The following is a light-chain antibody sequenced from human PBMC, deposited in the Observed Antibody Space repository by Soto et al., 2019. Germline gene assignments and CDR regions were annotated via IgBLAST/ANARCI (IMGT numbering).Light chain of an antibody. Sequence: VLTQPASVSGSPGQSITISCTGTSSDVGGYNYVSWYQQHPGKAPKLMIYDVSNRPSGVSNRFSVSKSGNTASLTISGLQAEDEADYYCSSYTSSSTRVFGTGTKVTVL. V-gene: IGLV2-14*01. CDR2: DVS. J-gene: IGLJ1*01. CDR1: SSDVGGYNY. CDR3: SSYTSSSTRV.